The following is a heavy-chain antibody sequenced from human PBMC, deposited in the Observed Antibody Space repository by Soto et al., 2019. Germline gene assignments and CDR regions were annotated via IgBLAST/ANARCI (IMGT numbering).Heavy chain of an antibody. CDR2: IIPIFGTA. CDR1: GGTFSSYA. J-gene: IGHJ4*02. D-gene: IGHD3-22*01. V-gene: IGHV1-69*13. CDR3: ASALGYSGYYLI. Sequence: SVKVSCKASGGTFSSYAISWARQAPGQGLEWMGGIIPIFGTANYAQKFQGRVTITADESTSTAYMELSSLRSEDTAVYYCASALGYSGYYLIWGQGTLVTVSS.